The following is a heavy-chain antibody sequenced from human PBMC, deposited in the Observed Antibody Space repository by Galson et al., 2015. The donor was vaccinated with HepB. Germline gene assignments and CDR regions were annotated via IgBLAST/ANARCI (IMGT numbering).Heavy chain of an antibody. V-gene: IGHV1-69*13. CDR2: IIPIFGTA. CDR1: GGTFSSYA. D-gene: IGHD5-18*01. Sequence: SVKVSCKASGGTFSSYAISWVRQAPGQGLEWMGGIIPIFGTANYAQKFQGRVTITADESTSTAYMELSSLRSEDTAVYYCARGRLFAGTAMVKWVYNWFDPWGQGTLVTVSS. J-gene: IGHJ5*02. CDR3: ARGRLFAGTAMVKWVYNWFDP.